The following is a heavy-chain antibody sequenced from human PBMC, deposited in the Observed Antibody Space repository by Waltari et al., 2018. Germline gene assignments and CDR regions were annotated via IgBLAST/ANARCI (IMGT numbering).Heavy chain of an antibody. J-gene: IGHJ4*02. V-gene: IGHV4-34*01. CDR1: GGSFSGYY. CDR3: ASLLGGSGSY. CDR2: ISHSGST. Sequence: QVQLQQWGAGLLKPSETLSLTCAVYGGSFSGYYWSWIRQPPGKGLEWIGEISHSGSTTYTPSLKSRVTISVDTSKTPFSLKLSSVTAADTAVYYCASLLGGSGSYWGQGTLVTVSS. D-gene: IGHD3-10*01.